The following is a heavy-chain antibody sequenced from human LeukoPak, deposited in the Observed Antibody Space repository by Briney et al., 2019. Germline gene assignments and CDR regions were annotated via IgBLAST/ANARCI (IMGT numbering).Heavy chain of an antibody. D-gene: IGHD1-26*01. Sequence: SETLSLTCTVSGDSISSYYWSWIRQPPGKGLEWIGYIYYSGNTNYNPSLKSRVTISVDTSKNQFSLKLSSVTAADTAVYYCAVGASFWFDPWGQGTLVTVSS. CDR2: IYYSGNT. CDR3: AVGASFWFDP. J-gene: IGHJ5*02. V-gene: IGHV4-59*01. CDR1: GDSISSYY.